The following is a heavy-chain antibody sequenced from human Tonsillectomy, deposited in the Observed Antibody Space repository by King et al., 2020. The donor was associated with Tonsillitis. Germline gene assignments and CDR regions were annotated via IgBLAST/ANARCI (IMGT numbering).Heavy chain of an antibody. CDR3: ARGFATYGSGSHRFLDS. D-gene: IGHD3-10*01. CDR2: INHSGAT. J-gene: IGHJ4*02. Sequence: LPQLGSGLFKPSSTIALPFSFSFASFLSSSFLFLLPPPFTLTEWIGEINHSGATNYNPSLKSRVTMSVDTSKNPCARARTAVTAADTAVFYCARGFATYGSGSHRFLDSWGQGTLLTVSS. CDR1: FASFLSSS. V-gene: IGHV4-34*01.